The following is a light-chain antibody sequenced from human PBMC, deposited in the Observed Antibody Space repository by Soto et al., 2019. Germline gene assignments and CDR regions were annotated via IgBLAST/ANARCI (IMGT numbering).Light chain of an antibody. CDR1: QGISQY. Sequence: DIQLTQSPSFLSASVGDRVAITCRASQGISQYVAWYQQKPGSAPKLLIYTASILQNGVPSRFSGTGSATEVSITISSLSAEAFPTSYCQQGKSYPLTFGGGTKLEIK. CDR3: QQGKSYPLT. CDR2: TAS. V-gene: IGKV1-9*01. J-gene: IGKJ4*01.